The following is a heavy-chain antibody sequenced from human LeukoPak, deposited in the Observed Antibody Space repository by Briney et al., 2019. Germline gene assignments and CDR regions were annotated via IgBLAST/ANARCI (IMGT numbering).Heavy chain of an antibody. J-gene: IGHJ4*02. V-gene: IGHV3-23*01. CDR3: AKDRAVAGTFDY. D-gene: IGHD6-19*01. Sequence: HPGGSLRLSCAASGFTFSSYAMSWVRQAPGKGLEWVSAISGSGGSTYYADSVKGRFTISRDNSKNTLYLQMNSLRAEDTAVYYCAKDRAVAGTFDYWGQGTLVTVSS. CDR2: ISGSGGST. CDR1: GFTFSSYA.